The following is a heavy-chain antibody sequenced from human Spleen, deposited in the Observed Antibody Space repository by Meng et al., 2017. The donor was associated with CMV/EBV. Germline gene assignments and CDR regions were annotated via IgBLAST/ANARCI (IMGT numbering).Heavy chain of an antibody. CDR1: GLTFSSYA. CDR2: ISSSSSYI. D-gene: IGHD2/OR15-2a*01. Sequence: LSCAASGLTFSSYAMSWVRQAPGKGLEWVSSISSSSSYIYYADSVKGRFTISRDNAKNSLSLQMNSLRAEDTAVYYCATASIYYFDYWGQGALVTVSS. V-gene: IGHV3-21*01. CDR3: ATASIYYFDY. J-gene: IGHJ4*02.